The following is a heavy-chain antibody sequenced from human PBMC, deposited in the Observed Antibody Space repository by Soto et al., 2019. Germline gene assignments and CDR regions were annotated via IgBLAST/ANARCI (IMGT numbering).Heavy chain of an antibody. CDR2: IYYSGST. CDR1: GGSISSYY. D-gene: IGHD6-13*01. Sequence: SETLSLTCTVSGGSISSYYWSWIRQPPGKGLEWIGYIYYSGSTNYNPSLKSRVTISVDTSKNQFSLKLSSVTAADTAVYYCARHSLDSSSWYPLEYYYYYYMDVWGKGTTVTVSS. V-gene: IGHV4-59*08. CDR3: ARHSLDSSSWYPLEYYYYYYMDV. J-gene: IGHJ6*03.